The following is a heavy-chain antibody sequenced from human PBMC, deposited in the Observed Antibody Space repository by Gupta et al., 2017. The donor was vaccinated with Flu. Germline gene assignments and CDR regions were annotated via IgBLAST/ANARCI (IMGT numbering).Heavy chain of an antibody. V-gene: IGHV3-74*03. Sequence: EVQLVASGGGLVQPGGSLRLSCAASGFIFSNYWMYWVLQAPGNGLVWVSRIHRDGSTTQYADTVKGRFTISRDNAKDTLYLQMNSLRAEDTAVYYSARNWEGIDYWGQGTLVTVSS. CDR1: GFIFSNYW. D-gene: IGHD1-26*01. CDR3: ARNWEGIDY. J-gene: IGHJ4*02. CDR2: IHRDGSTT.